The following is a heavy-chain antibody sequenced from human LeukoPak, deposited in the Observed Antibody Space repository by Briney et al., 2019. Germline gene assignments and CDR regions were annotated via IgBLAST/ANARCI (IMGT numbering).Heavy chain of an antibody. J-gene: IGHJ4*02. CDR3: ARYGSGSYGGIDY. Sequence: SVKVSCKASGGTFSSYAISWVRQAPGQGLEWMGGIIPIFGTANYAQKFQGRVTITADESTSTAYMELSSLRSEDTSVYYCARYGSGSYGGIDYWGQGTLVTVSS. CDR1: GGTFSSYA. V-gene: IGHV1-69*01. D-gene: IGHD3-10*01. CDR2: IIPIFGTA.